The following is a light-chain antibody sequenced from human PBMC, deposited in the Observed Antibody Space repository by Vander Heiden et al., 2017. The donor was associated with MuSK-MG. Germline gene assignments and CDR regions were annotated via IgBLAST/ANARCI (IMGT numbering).Light chain of an antibody. J-gene: IGKJ4*01. V-gene: IGKV1-39*01. CDR3: QHSDSTPRT. CDR1: QSISNS. Sequence: DIQMTQSPSSLSASVGDRVTITCRASQSISNSLNWYQQRPGKAPNLLIYGASILQSGVPSRFSGSGSGTDFTLTISKLQLEDFATYYCQHSDSTPRTFGGGTKVXIK. CDR2: GAS.